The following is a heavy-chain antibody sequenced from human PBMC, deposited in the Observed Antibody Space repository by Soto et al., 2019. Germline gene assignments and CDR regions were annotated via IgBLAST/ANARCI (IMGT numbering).Heavy chain of an antibody. D-gene: IGHD1-26*01. CDR1: GYSFRYYW. J-gene: IGHJ4*02. Sequence: PGXSRKISCQGSGYSFRYYWIAWVRQMPVKGLEWMGIIYPGDFDTRYSPSFQGQVTISADKSISTAFLQWTSLKASDTAIYFCATSARVGHAGHFDYWGQGTQVTVSS. CDR3: ATSARVGHAGHFDY. CDR2: IYPGDFDT. V-gene: IGHV5-51*01.